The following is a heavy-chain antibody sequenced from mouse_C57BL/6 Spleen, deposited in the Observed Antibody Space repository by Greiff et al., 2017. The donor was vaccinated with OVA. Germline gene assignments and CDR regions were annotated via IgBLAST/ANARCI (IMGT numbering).Heavy chain of an antibody. J-gene: IGHJ3*01. CDR2: IDPENGDT. CDR3: TTPFAY. Sequence: VHVKQSGAELVRPGASVKLSCTASGFNIKDDYMHWVKQRPEQGLEWIGWIDPENGDTEYASKFQGKATITADTSSNTAYLQRISLTSEDTAVYYCTTPFAYWGQGTLVTVSA. CDR1: GFNIKDDY. V-gene: IGHV14-4*01.